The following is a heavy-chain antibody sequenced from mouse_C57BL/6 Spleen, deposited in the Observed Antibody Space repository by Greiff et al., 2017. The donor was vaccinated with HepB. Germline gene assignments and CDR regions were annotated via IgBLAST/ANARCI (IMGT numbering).Heavy chain of an antibody. Sequence: EVKLVESGPGMVKPSQSLSLTCTVTGYSITSGYDWHWIRHFPGNKLEWMGYISYSGSTNYNPSLKSRISITHDTSKNHFFLKLNSVTTEDTATYYCARGGGYYGSSSPFAYWGQGTLVTVSA. CDR3: ARGGGYYGSSSPFAY. J-gene: IGHJ3*01. CDR2: ISYSGST. CDR1: GYSITSGYD. D-gene: IGHD1-1*01. V-gene: IGHV3-1*01.